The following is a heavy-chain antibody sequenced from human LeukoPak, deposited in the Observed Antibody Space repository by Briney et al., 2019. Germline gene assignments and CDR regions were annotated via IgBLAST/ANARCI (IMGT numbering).Heavy chain of an antibody. Sequence: PSETLSLTCAVSGGSISSGGYSWSWIRQPPGKGLEWIGYIYHSGSTYYNPSLKSRVTISVDRSKNQFSLKLSSVTAADTAVYYYARRVVVVVAATSPRVAARYNWFDPWGQGTLVTVSS. CDR1: GGSISSGGYS. CDR3: ARRVVVVVAATSPRVAARYNWFDP. CDR2: IYHSGST. J-gene: IGHJ5*02. V-gene: IGHV4-30-2*01. D-gene: IGHD2-15*01.